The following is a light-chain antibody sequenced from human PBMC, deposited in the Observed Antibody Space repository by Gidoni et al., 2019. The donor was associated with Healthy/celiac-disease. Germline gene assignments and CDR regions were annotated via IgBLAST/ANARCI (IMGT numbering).Light chain of an antibody. CDR2: DAS. Sequence: EMVFTQSPATLSLSLGERATLSCRASQSVSSYLAWYQQKPGQAPRLLIYDASNRATGIPARFSGSGSGTDFTLTISSLEPEDFAVYYCQQRSNWPLTFGGGTKVEIK. CDR3: QQRSNWPLT. V-gene: IGKV3-11*01. CDR1: QSVSSY. J-gene: IGKJ4*01.